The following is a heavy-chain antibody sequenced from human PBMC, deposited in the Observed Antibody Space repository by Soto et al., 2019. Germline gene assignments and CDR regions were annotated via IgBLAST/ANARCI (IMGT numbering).Heavy chain of an antibody. CDR2: QTGST. CDR1: GASVTSDSYH. Sequence: QVHLQESGPGLIKPSETLSLTCSVSGASVTSDSYHWTWIRQPPGKGLEWIGQTGSTNYNPSLKSRSTIPVDTSKNQFSLNLDSVTAADTAIYYCAIYKAGAGGNGFWGQGTLVIVSS. CDR3: AIYKAGAGGNGF. J-gene: IGHJ4*02. D-gene: IGHD6-19*01. V-gene: IGHV4-61*01.